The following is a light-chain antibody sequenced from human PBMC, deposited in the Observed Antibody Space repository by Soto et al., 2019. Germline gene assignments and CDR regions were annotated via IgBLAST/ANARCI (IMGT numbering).Light chain of an antibody. CDR3: QQRSNWPLT. V-gene: IGKV3-11*01. J-gene: IGKJ4*01. CDR1: QAVTGC. Sequence: IVLTQSPATLSLSPGERATLSCWASQAVTGCLAWYQQKPGQPPRLLIYDVSTRGAGIPARFSGSGSGTDFTLTISGLEPEDFAVYYCQQRSNWPLTFGGGTKVEMK. CDR2: DVS.